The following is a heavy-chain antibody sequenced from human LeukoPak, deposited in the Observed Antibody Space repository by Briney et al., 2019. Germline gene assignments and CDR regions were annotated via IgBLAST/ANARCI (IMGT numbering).Heavy chain of an antibody. CDR3: ARPPPD. J-gene: IGHJ6*02. CDR2: ISYDGSNK. V-gene: IGHV3-30*04. CDR1: GFTFSSYA. Sequence: GRSLRLSCAASGFTFSSYAMHWVRQAPGKGLEWVAVISYDGSNKYYADSVKGRFTISRDNSKNTLYLQMNSLRAEDTAVYYCARPPPDWGQGTTVTVSS.